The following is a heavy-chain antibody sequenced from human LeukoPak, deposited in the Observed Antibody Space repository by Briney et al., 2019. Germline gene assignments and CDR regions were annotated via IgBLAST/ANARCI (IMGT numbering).Heavy chain of an antibody. CDR1: GGSISSYY. J-gene: IGHJ3*02. CDR3: AKSNGYGLVDI. D-gene: IGHD3-10*01. V-gene: IGHV4-4*07. CDR2: IYTSGST. Sequence: SSETLSLTCTVSGGSISSYYWSWIRQPAGKGLEWIGRIYTSGSTNYNPSLKSRVTISLDTSRNQFSLKLNSVTAADTAVYYCAKSNGYGLVDIWGQGTMVTVSS.